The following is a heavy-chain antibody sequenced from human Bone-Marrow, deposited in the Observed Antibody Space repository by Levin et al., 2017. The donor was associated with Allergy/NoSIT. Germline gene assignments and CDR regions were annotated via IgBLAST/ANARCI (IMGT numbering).Heavy chain of an antibody. CDR1: GGTFNSYV. CDR2: IIPMFGTP. Sequence: SVKVSCKASGGTFNSYVFTWVRQAPGQGLQWMGGIIPMFGTPNYAQNFQGRVNIVADASTRTAYMELSSLKSDDTAVYYCATTNTAKVDDLVYWGQGTLVTVSS. J-gene: IGHJ4*02. D-gene: IGHD5-18*01. CDR3: ATTNTAKVDDLVY. V-gene: IGHV1-69*13.